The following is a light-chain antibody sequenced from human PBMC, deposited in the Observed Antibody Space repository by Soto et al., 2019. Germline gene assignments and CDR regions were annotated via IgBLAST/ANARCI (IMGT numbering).Light chain of an antibody. V-gene: IGKV1-39*01. J-gene: IGKJ3*01. CDR2: GAT. CDR3: QQSYNFLFT. Sequence: DIQMTQSPSSLSASVGGTVTITCRASQSISRYLNWYQQKPGKAPNLLIYGATSLQSGVPSRFSGSGSATDFTLTISSLQPEDFATYFCQQSYNFLFTFGPGTKVDIK. CDR1: QSISRY.